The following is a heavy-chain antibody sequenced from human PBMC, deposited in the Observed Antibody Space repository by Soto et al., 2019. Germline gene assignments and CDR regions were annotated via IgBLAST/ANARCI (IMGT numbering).Heavy chain of an antibody. D-gene: IGHD3-10*01. V-gene: IGHV4-39*01. Sequence: QLQLQESGPGLVKPSETLSLTCTVSGGSISSSSYYWGWIRQPPGKGLEWIGSIYYSGSTYYNPSLKSRVTISVDTSKNQFSLKLSSVTAADTALYYCARRRYYGSGSYYTIFDYWGQGTLVTVSS. CDR3: ARRRYYGSGSYYTIFDY. CDR2: IYYSGST. J-gene: IGHJ4*02. CDR1: GGSISSSSYY.